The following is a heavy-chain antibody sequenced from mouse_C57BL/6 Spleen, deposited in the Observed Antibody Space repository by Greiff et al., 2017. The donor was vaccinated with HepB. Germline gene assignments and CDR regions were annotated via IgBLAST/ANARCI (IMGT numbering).Heavy chain of an antibody. Sequence: VQLQQSGAELVKPGASVKISCKASGYAFSSYWMNWVKQRPGKGLEWIGQIYPGDGDTNYNGKFKGKATLTADKSSSTAYMQISSLTSEDSAVYFCARSGDGYGWDFDVWGTGTTVTVSS. V-gene: IGHV1-80*01. D-gene: IGHD2-2*01. CDR1: GYAFSSYW. J-gene: IGHJ1*03. CDR2: IYPGDGDT. CDR3: ARSGDGYGWDFDV.